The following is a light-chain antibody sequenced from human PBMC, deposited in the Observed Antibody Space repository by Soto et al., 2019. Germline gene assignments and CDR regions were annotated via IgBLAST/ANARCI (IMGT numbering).Light chain of an antibody. Sequence: QSVLTQPASVSGSPGQSITISCTGTSSDVGNYIFVSWYRQHPGKAPKLMIYDINSRPSGVSNRFSGSKSGNTASLTISGLQAEDEADYYCVSYTTSASYVFGTATKVTVL. CDR2: DIN. CDR1: SSDVGNYIF. V-gene: IGLV2-14*01. J-gene: IGLJ1*01. CDR3: VSYTTSASYV.